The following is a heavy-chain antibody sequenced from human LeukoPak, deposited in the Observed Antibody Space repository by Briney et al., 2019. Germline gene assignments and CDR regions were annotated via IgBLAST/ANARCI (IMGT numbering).Heavy chain of an antibody. D-gene: IGHD5-24*01. Sequence: GSLRLSRAASGFTFSRYGMNLVRQAPGKGLGWGSGIRGGGGSTYYADSVKGRFTISRDNSKNTLYVQMNSLRTEDTAAYYCAKGRRDAYNYYFDYWGQGTLVTVSS. V-gene: IGHV3-23*01. CDR3: AKGRRDAYNYYFDY. CDR2: IRGGGGST. CDR1: GFTFSRYG. J-gene: IGHJ4*02.